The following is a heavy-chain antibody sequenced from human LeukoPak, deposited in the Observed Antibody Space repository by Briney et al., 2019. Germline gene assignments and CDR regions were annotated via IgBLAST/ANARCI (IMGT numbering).Heavy chain of an antibody. Sequence: GGSLRLSCAASGFTFSNAWMNWVRQAPGKGLEWVGRIKSKTDGGTTDYAAPVKGRFTISRDDSKNTLYLQMNSLKTEDTAVYYCTTDSGIREEYDYVWGSYRSLDAFDIWGQGTMVTVFS. CDR2: IKSKTDGGTT. CDR1: GFTFSNAW. J-gene: IGHJ3*02. V-gene: IGHV3-15*07. CDR3: TTDSGIREEYDYVWGSYRSLDAFDI. D-gene: IGHD3-16*02.